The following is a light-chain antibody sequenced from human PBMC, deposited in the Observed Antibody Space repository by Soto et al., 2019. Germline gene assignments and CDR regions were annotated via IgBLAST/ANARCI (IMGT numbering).Light chain of an antibody. V-gene: IGLV4-69*01. CDR3: QTWGTGTWV. Sequence: QLVLTQSPSASASLGASVKLTCTLSSGHSSYAIAWHQQQPEKGPRYLMKLNNDGSHSKGDGIPDRSSGSSSGAERYLTVSSLQSEDEADYYCQTWGTGTWVFGGGTKLTVL. CDR2: LNNDGSH. CDR1: SGHSSYA. J-gene: IGLJ3*02.